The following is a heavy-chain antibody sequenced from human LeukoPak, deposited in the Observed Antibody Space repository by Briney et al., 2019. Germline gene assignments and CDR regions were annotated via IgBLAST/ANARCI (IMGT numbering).Heavy chain of an antibody. CDR2: ISSSSSYI. J-gene: IGHJ4*02. CDR1: AFTFSSYN. Sequence: GGSLRLSCAASAFTFSSYNMNWVRQAPGEWLECVSFISSSSSYIYYAESVKGRFTISRDNAKNSLYLQMNSLRAEDTAVYYCARGPSSSWYFDYWGQGTLVTVSS. CDR3: ARGPSSSWYFDY. V-gene: IGHV3-21*01. D-gene: IGHD6-13*01.